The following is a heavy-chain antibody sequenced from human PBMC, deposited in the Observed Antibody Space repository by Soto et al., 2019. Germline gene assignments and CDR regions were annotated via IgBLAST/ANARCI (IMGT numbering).Heavy chain of an antibody. Sequence: EVQLLESGGGLVQPGGSLRLSCAASGFTFSSYAMSWVRQAPGKGLEWVSAISGSGGSTYYADYVKGRFTISRDNSKNSLERQMNRLRAEDKAVYYCAKSSSSRLDAFDIWCQGTMVTVSS. V-gene: IGHV3-23*01. J-gene: IGHJ3*02. D-gene: IGHD6-25*01. CDR1: GFTFSSYA. CDR2: ISGSGGST. CDR3: AKSSSSRLDAFDI.